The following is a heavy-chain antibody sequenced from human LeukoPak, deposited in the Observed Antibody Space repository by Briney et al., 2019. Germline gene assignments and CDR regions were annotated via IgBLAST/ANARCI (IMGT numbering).Heavy chain of an antibody. V-gene: IGHV4-59*01. J-gene: IGHJ4*02. CDR1: GGSISSYY. CDR3: ARGVSSSWYLASDY. CDR2: IYYSGST. Sequence: SETLSLTCTVSGGSISSYYWSWIRQPPGKGLEWIGYIYYSGSTNYNPSLRSRVTISVDTSKNQFSLKLSSVTAADTAVYYCARGVSSSWYLASDYWGQGTLVTVSS. D-gene: IGHD6-13*01.